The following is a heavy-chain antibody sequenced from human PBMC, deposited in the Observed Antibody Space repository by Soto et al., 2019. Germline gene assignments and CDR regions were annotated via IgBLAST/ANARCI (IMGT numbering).Heavy chain of an antibody. D-gene: IGHD3-10*01. CDR2: IYYSGST. CDR3: ARHNYGSGSTYFDY. Sequence: SETLSLTCTVSGGSISSYYWSWIRQPPGKGLEWIGYIYYSGSTNYNPSLKSRVTISVDTSKNQFSLKLNAMTAADTAVYYCARHNYGSGSTYFDYWGQGTLVTVSS. J-gene: IGHJ4*02. V-gene: IGHV4-59*08. CDR1: GGSISSYY.